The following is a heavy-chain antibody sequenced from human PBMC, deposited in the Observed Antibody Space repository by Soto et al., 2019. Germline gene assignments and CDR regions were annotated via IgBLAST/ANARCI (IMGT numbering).Heavy chain of an antibody. CDR3: ARRDYCSSTSCYPFDI. Sequence: SETLSLTCTVSGGSISSSGYYWGWIRQPPGKGLEWIGSIYYSGSTYYNPSLKSRVTISVDTSKNQFSLKLSSVTAADTAVYYCARRDYCSSTSCYPFDIWGQGTMVTVSS. CDR2: IYYSGST. J-gene: IGHJ3*02. CDR1: GGSISSSGYY. V-gene: IGHV4-39*01. D-gene: IGHD2-2*01.